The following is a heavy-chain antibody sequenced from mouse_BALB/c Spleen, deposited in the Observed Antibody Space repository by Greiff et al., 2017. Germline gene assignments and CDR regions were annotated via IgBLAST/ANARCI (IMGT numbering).Heavy chain of an antibody. CDR2: ISSGGSYT. CDR3: ARRVDY. Sequence: EVHLVESGGGLVKPGGSLKFSCAASGFTFSSYAMSWVRQSPEKRLEWVAEISSGGSYTYYPDTVTGRFTISRDNAKNTLYLEMSSLRSEDTAMYYCARRVDYWGQGTSVTVSA. V-gene: IGHV5-9-4*01. CDR1: GFTFSSYA. J-gene: IGHJ4*01.